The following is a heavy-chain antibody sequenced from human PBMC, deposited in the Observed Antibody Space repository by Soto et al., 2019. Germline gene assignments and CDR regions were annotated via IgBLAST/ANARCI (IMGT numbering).Heavy chain of an antibody. Sequence: QVQLQQWGAGLLKPSETLSLTCAVYGGSFSGYYWSWIRQPPGKGLEWIGEINHSGSTNYNPSLKSRVTISVDTSKNQFSLKLSSVTAADTAVYYCARGGDSSGWNFDYWGQGTLVTVSS. V-gene: IGHV4-34*01. D-gene: IGHD6-19*01. CDR2: INHSGST. CDR1: GGSFSGYY. CDR3: ARGGDSSGWNFDY. J-gene: IGHJ4*02.